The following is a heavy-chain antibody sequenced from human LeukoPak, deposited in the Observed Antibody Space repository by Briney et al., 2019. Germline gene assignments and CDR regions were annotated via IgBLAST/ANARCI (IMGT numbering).Heavy chain of an antibody. CDR2: IIPIFGTA. Sequence: GASVKVSCKASGGTFSSYAISWVRQAPGQGLEWMGRIIPIFGTANYAQKFQGRVTITTDESTSTAYMELSSLRSEDTAVYYCARVRSRDGCPAGFDYWGQGTLVTVSS. CDR3: ARVRSRDGCPAGFDY. J-gene: IGHJ4*02. D-gene: IGHD5-24*01. V-gene: IGHV1-69*05. CDR1: GGTFSSYA.